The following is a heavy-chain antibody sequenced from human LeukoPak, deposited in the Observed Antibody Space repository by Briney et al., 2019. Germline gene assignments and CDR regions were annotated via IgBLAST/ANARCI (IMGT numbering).Heavy chain of an antibody. D-gene: IGHD1-26*01. V-gene: IGHV4-4*02. Sequence: SETLSLTCGVSGGSISNTNWWAWVRQPPGKGLEWIGEVNLQGSTNYNPSLKSRVAISVDKSENHISLKLTSVTAADTAVYYCARVLITYRDRTALDYWGQGTLVTVSS. J-gene: IGHJ4*02. CDR1: GGSISNTNW. CDR3: ARVLITYRDRTALDY. CDR2: VNLQGST.